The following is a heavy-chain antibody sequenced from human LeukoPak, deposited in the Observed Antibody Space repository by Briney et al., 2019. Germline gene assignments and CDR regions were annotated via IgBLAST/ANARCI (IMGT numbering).Heavy chain of an antibody. D-gene: IGHD1-26*01. CDR1: GFTFSSYA. Sequence: PGGSLRLSCAASGFTFSSYAMSWVRQAPGKGLEWVSAISGSGGSTYYADSVKGRFTISRDNSKNTLYLQMNSLGAEDTAVYYCAKAKVGATTSFDYWGQGTLVTVSS. V-gene: IGHV3-23*01. CDR2: ISGSGGST. CDR3: AKAKVGATTSFDY. J-gene: IGHJ4*02.